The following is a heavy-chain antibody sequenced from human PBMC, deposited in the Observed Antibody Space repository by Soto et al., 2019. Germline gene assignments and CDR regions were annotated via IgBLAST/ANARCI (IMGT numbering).Heavy chain of an antibody. J-gene: IGHJ2*01. V-gene: IGHV3-13*01. CDR3: ARNPGIYERYFDL. CDR1: GFTFSSYD. CDR2: IGTAGDT. D-gene: IGHD2-2*02. Sequence: EVQLVESGGGLVQPGGSLRLSCAASGFTFSSYDMHWVRQATGKGLEWVSAIGTAGDTYYPGSVKGRFTISRENAKNSLYLQMNILRAGDTAVYYCARNPGIYERYFDLWGRGTLVTVSS.